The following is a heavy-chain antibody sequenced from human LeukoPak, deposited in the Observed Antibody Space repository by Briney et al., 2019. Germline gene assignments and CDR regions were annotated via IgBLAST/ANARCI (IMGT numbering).Heavy chain of an antibody. D-gene: IGHD5-24*01. CDR1: GGSISTYY. V-gene: IGHV4-59*08. CDR2: ISDSGST. CDR3: ARHLKKDGYNYYFDY. J-gene: IGHJ4*02. Sequence: SETLSLTCTVSGGSISTYYWSWIRQPPGKGPEWIGFISDSGSTDYNPSLTSRVTISVDTSKNQFSLRLSSVTAADTAVYYCARHLKKDGYNYYFDYWGQGTLVTVAS.